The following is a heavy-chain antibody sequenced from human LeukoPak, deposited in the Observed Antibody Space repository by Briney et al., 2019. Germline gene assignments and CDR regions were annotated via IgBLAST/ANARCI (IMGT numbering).Heavy chain of an antibody. CDR1: GGSLNNYY. CDR2: IFYTGST. D-gene: IGHD2-21*01. Sequence: SQTLSLTCTVSGGSLNNYYWTWIRQPPGKGLEWIGSIFYTGSTNYNPSLKSRVTLSLDTSMNQFSLKFGSVAAVDTAVYYCARHVVSWNCGWGFRNRRDWFDPWGQGTLVTVSS. CDR3: ARHVVSWNCGWGFRNRRDWFDP. J-gene: IGHJ5*02. V-gene: IGHV4-59*08.